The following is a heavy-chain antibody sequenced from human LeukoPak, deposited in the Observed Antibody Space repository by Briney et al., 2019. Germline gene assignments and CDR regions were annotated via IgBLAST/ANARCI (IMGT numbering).Heavy chain of an antibody. V-gene: IGHV4-59*01. CDR3: ARRRYFDSTGYNPTYYFDN. J-gene: IGHJ4*02. CDR1: GDSFIGSY. Sequence: PSATLSLTCTVSGDSFIGSYWSWIRQAPGKGLEWIGYIYYPVDTNYNPSLQSRVTISPDISKKQFSLRLTSVTAADTAVYYCARRRYFDSTGYNPTYYFDNWGQGLLVTVSS. CDR2: IYYPVDT. D-gene: IGHD3-22*01.